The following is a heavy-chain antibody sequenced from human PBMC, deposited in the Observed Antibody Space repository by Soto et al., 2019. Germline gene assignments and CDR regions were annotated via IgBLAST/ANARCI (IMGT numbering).Heavy chain of an antibody. CDR1: GFTFSSYA. CDR2: ISGSGGYT. J-gene: IGHJ3*02. V-gene: IGHV3-23*01. D-gene: IGHD6-13*01. CDR3: AKEKAAPGGAFDI. Sequence: GGSLRLSCGASGFTFSSYAMSWVRQAPGKGLEWVSAISGSGGYTYYADSVKGRFTISRDNSKNTLYLQMNSLRAEDTAVYYCAKEKAAPGGAFDIWGQGTMVTVSS.